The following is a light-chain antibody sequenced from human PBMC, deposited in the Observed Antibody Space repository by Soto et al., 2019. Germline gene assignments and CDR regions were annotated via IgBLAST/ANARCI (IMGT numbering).Light chain of an antibody. CDR3: SSYTSSSTLDV. Sequence: QSALTQPASVSGSPGQSITISCTGTSSDVGGYNYVSWYQQHPGKAPKLMIYDVSNRPSRVSHRFSGSKSGNTASLTISGLQAEDEADYYCSSYTSSSTLDVFGTGTKVTVL. V-gene: IGLV2-14*01. J-gene: IGLJ1*01. CDR1: SSDVGGYNY. CDR2: DVS.